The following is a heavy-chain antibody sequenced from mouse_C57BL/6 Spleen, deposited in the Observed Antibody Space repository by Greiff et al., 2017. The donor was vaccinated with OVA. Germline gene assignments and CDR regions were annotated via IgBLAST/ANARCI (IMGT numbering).Heavy chain of an antibody. J-gene: IGHJ3*01. CDR2: INPNNGGT. D-gene: IGHD2-2*01. CDR1: GYTFTDYY. Sequence: EVQLQQSGPELVKPGASVKISCKASGYTFTDYYMNWVKQSHGKSLEWIGDINPNNGGTGYNQKFKGKATLTVDKSSSKAYMELRSLTSEDSAVYYCARGGYDPAWFAYWGQGTLVTVSA. V-gene: IGHV1-26*01. CDR3: ARGGYDPAWFAY.